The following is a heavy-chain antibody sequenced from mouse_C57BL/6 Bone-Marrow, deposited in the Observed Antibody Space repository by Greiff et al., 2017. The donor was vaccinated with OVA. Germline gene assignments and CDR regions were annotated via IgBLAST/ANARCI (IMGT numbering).Heavy chain of an antibody. CDR2: IYPGSGNT. CDR1: GYTFTDYY. Sequence: VQLQQSGAELVRPGASVKLSCKASGYTFTDYYINWVKQRPGQGLEWIARIYPGSGNTYYNEKFKGKATLTAEKSSSTAYMQLSSLTSEDSAVYFCARETYYSNYYYAMDYWGQGTSVTVSS. J-gene: IGHJ4*01. CDR3: ARETYYSNYYYAMDY. D-gene: IGHD2-5*01. V-gene: IGHV1-76*01.